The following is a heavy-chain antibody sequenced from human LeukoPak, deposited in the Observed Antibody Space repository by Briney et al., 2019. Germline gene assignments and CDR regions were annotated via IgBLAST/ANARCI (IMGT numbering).Heavy chain of an antibody. Sequence: SETLSLTCTVSGGSISSYYWSWIRQPAGKGLEWIGRIYTSGSTNYNPSLKSRVTMSVDTSKNQFFLKLSSVTAADTAVYYCARDGRQLVPGSLTYWGQGTLVTVSS. V-gene: IGHV4-4*07. CDR3: ARDGRQLVPGSLTY. CDR1: GGSISSYY. J-gene: IGHJ4*02. CDR2: IYTSGST. D-gene: IGHD6-13*01.